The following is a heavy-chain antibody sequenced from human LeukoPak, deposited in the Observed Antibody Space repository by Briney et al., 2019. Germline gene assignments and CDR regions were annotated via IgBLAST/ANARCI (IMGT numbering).Heavy chain of an antibody. D-gene: IGHD5-24*01. J-gene: IGHJ3*02. CDR3: ARVEMATIRNAFDI. V-gene: IGHV3-74*01. Sequence: GGSLRPSCAASGFNFSSYWMHWVRQAPGKGLVWVSRINSDGSSTSYADSVKGRFTISRDNAKNTLYLQMNSLRAEDTAVYYCARVEMATIRNAFDIWGQGTMVTVSS. CDR1: GFNFSSYW. CDR2: INSDGSST.